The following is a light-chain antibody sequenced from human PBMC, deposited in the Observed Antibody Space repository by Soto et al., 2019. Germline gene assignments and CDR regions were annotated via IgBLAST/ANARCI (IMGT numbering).Light chain of an antibody. J-gene: IGLJ1*01. CDR1: SSDVGGYNY. V-gene: IGLV2-14*01. CDR2: DVS. Sequence: QSVLTQPASVSGSPGQSITISCTGTSSDVGGYNYVSWYQRHPGKAPKVMIYDVSSRPSGVSHRFSGSKSGNTASLTISGLQAEDEADYYCSSYTNISSYVFGTGTKVTVL. CDR3: SSYTNISSYV.